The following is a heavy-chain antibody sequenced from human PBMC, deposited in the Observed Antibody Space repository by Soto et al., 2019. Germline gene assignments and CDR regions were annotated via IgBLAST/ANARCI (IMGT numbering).Heavy chain of an antibody. CDR1: GFTFSSYG. V-gene: IGHV3-33*01. Sequence: PGGSLRLSCAASGFTFSSYGMHWVRQAPGKGLEWVAVIWYDGSNKYYADSVKGRFTISRDNSKNTLYLQMNSLRAEDTAVYYCAASGYSSSWLDYWGQGTLVTSPQ. CDR2: IWYDGSNK. CDR3: AASGYSSSWLDY. J-gene: IGHJ4*02. D-gene: IGHD6-13*01.